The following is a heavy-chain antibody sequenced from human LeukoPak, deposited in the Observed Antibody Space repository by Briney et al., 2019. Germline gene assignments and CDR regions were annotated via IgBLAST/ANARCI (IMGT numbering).Heavy chain of an antibody. CDR1: GGSISSYY. CDR3: ASSGSAVTTLHFDY. J-gene: IGHJ4*02. CDR2: VYSSGST. D-gene: IGHD4-11*01. Sequence: PSETLSLTCTVSGGSISSYYWSWIRQPPGEGLEWIGYVYSSGSTNYNPSLKSRVTMSVDTSKNQFSLKLSSVTAADTAVYYCASSGSAVTTLHFDYWGQGTLVTVSS. V-gene: IGHV4-4*09.